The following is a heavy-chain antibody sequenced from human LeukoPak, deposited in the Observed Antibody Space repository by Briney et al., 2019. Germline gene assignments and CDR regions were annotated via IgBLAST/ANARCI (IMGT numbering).Heavy chain of an antibody. J-gene: IGHJ4*02. CDR2: FAGSDTTK. D-gene: IGHD3-22*01. CDR3: TTLGYHLDS. V-gene: IGHV3-48*03. CDR1: GFDFGAYE. Sequence: GGSLRLSCAASGFDFGAYEMNWVRQAPGKGLEWVAYFAGSDTTKYYAGSVRGRFTISRDNAKKSLYLQMNSLRAEDTALYYCTTLGYHLDSWGQGTLVTVSS.